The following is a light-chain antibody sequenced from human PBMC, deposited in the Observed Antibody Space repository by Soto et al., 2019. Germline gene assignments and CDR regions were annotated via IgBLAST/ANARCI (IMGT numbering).Light chain of an antibody. CDR2: AAS. J-gene: IGKJ1*01. CDR3: QESYSLSPET. V-gene: IGKV1-39*01. Sequence: DIQMTQSPSSLSASVGDRVTITCRASQTISTFLNWYQQKPGKAPNLLIYAASSLPSGVPSRFSGSGSGTDFTLTISSLQPDDIATYYCQESYSLSPETFGQGTKVEI. CDR1: QTISTF.